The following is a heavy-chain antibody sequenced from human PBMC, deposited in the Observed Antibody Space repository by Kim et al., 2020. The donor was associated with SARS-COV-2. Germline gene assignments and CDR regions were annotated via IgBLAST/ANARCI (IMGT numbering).Heavy chain of an antibody. CDR3: ARDGDYGSGSYYPH. V-gene: IGHV3-33*01. J-gene: IGHJ4*02. Sequence: ADSVKGRFTISRDNSKNSLYLQMNSLRAEDTAVYYCARDGDYGSGSYYPHWGQGTLVTVSS. D-gene: IGHD3-10*01.